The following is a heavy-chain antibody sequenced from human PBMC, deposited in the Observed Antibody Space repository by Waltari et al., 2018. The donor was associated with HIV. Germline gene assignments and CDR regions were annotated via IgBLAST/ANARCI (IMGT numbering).Heavy chain of an antibody. V-gene: IGHV1-69*12. J-gene: IGHJ6*02. Sequence: QVQLVQSGAEVKKPGSSVKVSCKASGGTFSSYAISWVRQAPGQGLEWMEGINPIFGTANYAQKFQGRVTITADESTSTAYMELSSLRSEDTAVYYCARDRVGGSSWYLHGMDVWGQGTTVTVSS. CDR3: ARDRVGGSSWYLHGMDV. CDR1: GGTFSSYA. D-gene: IGHD6-13*01. CDR2: INPIFGTA.